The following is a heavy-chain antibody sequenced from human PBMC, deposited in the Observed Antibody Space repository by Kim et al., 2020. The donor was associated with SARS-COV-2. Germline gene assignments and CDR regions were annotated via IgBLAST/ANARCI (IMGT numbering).Heavy chain of an antibody. CDR1: GFIFGRYT. Sequence: GGSLRLSCEASGFIFGRYTMNWVRQAPGKGLEWVSSLSSNSAYVYYADSLAGRLSISRDNARDTLFLQMDRLRAEDTGVYYCVREARYSRLSSGHYYDYWGKGTLVTVSS. J-gene: IGHJ4*02. V-gene: IGHV3-21*03. CDR2: LSSNSAYV. D-gene: IGHD6-19*01. CDR3: VREARYSRLSSGHYYDY.